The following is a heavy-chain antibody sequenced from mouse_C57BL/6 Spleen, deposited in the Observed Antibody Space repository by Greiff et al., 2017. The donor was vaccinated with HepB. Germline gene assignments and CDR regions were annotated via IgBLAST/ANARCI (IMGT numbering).Heavy chain of an antibody. Sequence: VQLVESGAELARPGASVKLSCKASGYTFTSYGISWVKQRTGQGLEWIGEIYPRSGNTYYNEKFKGKATLTADKSSSTAYMELRSLTSEDSAVYFWARNYYGPLHYYAMDYWGQGTSVTVSS. CDR1: GYTFTSYG. CDR3: ARNYYGPLHYYAMDY. V-gene: IGHV1-81*01. D-gene: IGHD1-1*01. J-gene: IGHJ4*01. CDR2: IYPRSGNT.